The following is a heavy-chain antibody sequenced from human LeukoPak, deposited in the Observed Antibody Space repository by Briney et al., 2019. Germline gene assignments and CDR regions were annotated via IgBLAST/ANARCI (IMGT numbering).Heavy chain of an antibody. J-gene: IGHJ4*02. V-gene: IGHV3-53*01. Sequence: GGSLRLSCTVSGFTVSSNSMSWVRQAPGKGLEWASFIYSDNTHYSDSVKGRFTISRDNSKSTLYLQMNSLSAEDTAVYYCARRAGAYSHPYDYWGQGTLVTVSS. CDR1: GFTVSSNS. CDR3: ARRAGAYSHPYDY. CDR2: IYSDNT. D-gene: IGHD4/OR15-4a*01.